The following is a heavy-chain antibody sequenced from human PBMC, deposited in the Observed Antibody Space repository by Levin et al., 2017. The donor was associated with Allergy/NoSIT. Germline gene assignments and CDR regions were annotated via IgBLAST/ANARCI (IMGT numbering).Heavy chain of an antibody. CDR2: TSYDGINE. CDR3: VKGVQRLWFGENDFYYYMDV. CDR1: GFTFSRYA. Sequence: PGESLKISCAASGFTFSRYAMHWVRQAPGKGLEGVSLTSYDGINEYYADSVKGRFTISRDNSKNTLSLEMNSLRAEDTAVYYCVKGVQRLWFGENDFYYYMDVWGKGTTVTVSS. D-gene: IGHD3-10*01. J-gene: IGHJ6*03. V-gene: IGHV3-30*04.